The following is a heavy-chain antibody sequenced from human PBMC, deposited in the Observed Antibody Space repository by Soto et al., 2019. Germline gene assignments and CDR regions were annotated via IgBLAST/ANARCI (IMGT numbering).Heavy chain of an antibody. CDR2: ISYDGSKK. CDR1: GFTFSAFG. CDR3: VAPSSSYYFAY. Sequence: GSLRLSCAASGFTFSAFGMHWVRQAPGKGLEWVAIISYDGSKKYYATSVEGRFTISRDDSKNTIYFQMNSLRAEDTAVYYCVAPSSSYYFAYWGHGTLVTVSS. J-gene: IGHJ4*01. V-gene: IGHV3-30*03.